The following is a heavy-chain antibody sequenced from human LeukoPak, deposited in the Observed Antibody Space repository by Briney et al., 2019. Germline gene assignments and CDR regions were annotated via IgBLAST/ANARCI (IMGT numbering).Heavy chain of an antibody. CDR3: ARDLWFGELSNAFDI. J-gene: IGHJ3*02. CDR2: IKQDGSEK. CDR1: GVTFSSYW. D-gene: IGHD3-10*01. Sequence: PGGSLRLSCAAPGVTFSSYWMSWGPQAPGKGLEWVANIKQDGSEKYYVDPVKGRFTISTDNAKNSLYLQMNSLRAEDTAVYYCARDLWFGELSNAFDIWGQGTMVTVSS. V-gene: IGHV3-7*03.